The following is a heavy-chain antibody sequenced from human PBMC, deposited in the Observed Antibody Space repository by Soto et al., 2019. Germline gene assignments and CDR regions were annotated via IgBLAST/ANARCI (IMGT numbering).Heavy chain of an antibody. J-gene: IGHJ4*02. V-gene: IGHV2-5*02. CDR2: IYWDDDE. Sequence: QITLKESGPTLVKPTETLTLTCTFSGFSLSTSGGGVGWIRQPPGKALEWLALIYWDDDERYSPSLNSRVTITKDPSKNQVVLTMTNMDPVDTAAYYCAHSSGTTTPFDYWGQGTLVTVSS. CDR3: AHSSGTTTPFDY. CDR1: GFSLSTSGGG. D-gene: IGHD4-17*01.